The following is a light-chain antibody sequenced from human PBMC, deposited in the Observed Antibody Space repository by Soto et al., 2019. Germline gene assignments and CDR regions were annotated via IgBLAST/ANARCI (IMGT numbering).Light chain of an antibody. CDR3: QQYGSSPWT. V-gene: IGKV3-20*01. J-gene: IGKJ1*01. CDR2: GAS. CDR1: QSVSSSY. Sequence: EIVLTQSPGTVSLSPGERATLSCRASQSVSSSYLAWYQQKPGQAPRLLIYGASSRATGIPDRFSGSGSGTDFTLTISRLEPEDSAVYYCQQYGSSPWTFGQGTKVEIK.